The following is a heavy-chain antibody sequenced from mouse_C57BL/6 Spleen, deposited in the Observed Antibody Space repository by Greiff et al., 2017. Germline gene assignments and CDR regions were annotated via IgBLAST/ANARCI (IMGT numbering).Heavy chain of an antibody. D-gene: IGHD1-1*01. CDR2: IYPGDGDT. Sequence: QVQLQQSGPELVKPGASVKISCKASGYAFSSSWMNWVKQRPGKGLEWIGRIYPGDGDTNYNGKFKGKATLTADKSSSTAYMQLSSLTSEDSAVYFCARLTSYGSGSDYWGQGTTLTVSS. J-gene: IGHJ2*01. V-gene: IGHV1-82*01. CDR3: ARLTSYGSGSDY. CDR1: GYAFSSSW.